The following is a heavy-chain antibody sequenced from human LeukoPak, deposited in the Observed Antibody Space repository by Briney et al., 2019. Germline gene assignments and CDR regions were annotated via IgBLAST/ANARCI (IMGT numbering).Heavy chain of an antibody. CDR2: IGTASDT. V-gene: IGHV3-13*01. D-gene: IGHD1-1*01. Sequence: GGPLRLSCAASGVTFNSFDMHGVRQPTGQGLEWGSTIGTASDTYYPGSVEGRFTLSRDNAKNSLYLQMNSLTAGDTAVYYCARGPPRGKYYYMDVWGKGTTVTVSS. CDR3: ARGPPRGKYYYMDV. J-gene: IGHJ6*03. CDR1: GVTFNSFD.